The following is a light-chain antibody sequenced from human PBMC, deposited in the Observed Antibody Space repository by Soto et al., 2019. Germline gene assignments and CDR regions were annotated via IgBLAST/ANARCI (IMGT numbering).Light chain of an antibody. V-gene: IGLV1-44*01. CDR3: ATWDDSLKGYV. J-gene: IGLJ1*01. CDR1: ISNIGNNY. Sequence: QSVLTQPPSASGATGESVTISCSGSISNIGNNYVFWYQQFPGTAPTLLIQNNNQRPSGVPDRFSGSKSGTSASLAISGLQSDDEADYYCATWDDSLKGYVFGTGTKVTV. CDR2: NNN.